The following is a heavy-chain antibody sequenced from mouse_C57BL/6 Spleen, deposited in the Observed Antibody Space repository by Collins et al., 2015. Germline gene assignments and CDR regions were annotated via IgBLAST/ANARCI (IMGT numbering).Heavy chain of an antibody. CDR3: ARDRSSGSWFAY. CDR2: INPGSGGT. J-gene: IGHJ3*01. Sequence: QVQLQQSGAELVRPGTSVKVSCKASGYAFTNYLIEWVKQRPGQGLEWIGVINPGSGGTNYNEKFKGKATLTADKSSSTAYMQLSSLTSDDSAVYFCARDRSSGSWFAYWGQGTLVTVSA. V-gene: IGHV1-54*01. D-gene: IGHD3-1*01. CDR1: GYAFTNYL.